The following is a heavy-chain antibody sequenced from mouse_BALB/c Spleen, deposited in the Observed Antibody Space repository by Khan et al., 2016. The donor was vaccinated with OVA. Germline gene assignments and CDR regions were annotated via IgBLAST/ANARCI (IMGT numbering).Heavy chain of an antibody. J-gene: IGHJ3*01. V-gene: IGHV1-80*01. CDR1: GYAFSSYW. CDR3: ARVGYWLAY. D-gene: IGHD2-14*01. Sequence: QVQLQQSGAELVRPGSSVKISCKASGYAFSSYWMNWVKQRPGQGLEWIGQIYPGDGNTHYNGNFKGKATLTADKSSSTAYMQLSSLTSEDSAVYFCARVGYWLAYWGQGTLVTVSA. CDR2: IYPGDGNT.